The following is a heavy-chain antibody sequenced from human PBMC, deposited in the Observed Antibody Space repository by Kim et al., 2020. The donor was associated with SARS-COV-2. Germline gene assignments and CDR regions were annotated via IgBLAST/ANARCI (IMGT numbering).Heavy chain of an antibody. Sequence: GESLKISCKGSGYSFTSYWISWVRQMPGKGLEWMGRIDPSDSYTNYSPSFQGHVTISADKSISTAYLQWSSLKASDTAMYYCARPARWFGELSGWFDPWGQGTLVTVSS. J-gene: IGHJ5*02. CDR2: IDPSDSYT. CDR1: GYSFTSYW. V-gene: IGHV5-10-1*01. CDR3: ARPARWFGELSGWFDP. D-gene: IGHD3-10*01.